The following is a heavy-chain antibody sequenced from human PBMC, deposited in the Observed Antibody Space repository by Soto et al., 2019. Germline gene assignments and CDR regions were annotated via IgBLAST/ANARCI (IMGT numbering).Heavy chain of an antibody. CDR3: ARGPRGCYGMDV. V-gene: IGHV3-33*01. D-gene: IGHD2-15*01. CDR2: IWYDGSNK. J-gene: IGHJ6*02. CDR1: GFTFSSYG. Sequence: QVQLVESGGGVVQPGRSLRLSCAASGFTFSSYGMHWVRQAPGKGLEWVAVIWYDGSNKYYADSVKGRFTISRDNSKNTLYLQMNGLRAEDTAVYYCARGPRGCYGMDVWGQGTTVTVSS.